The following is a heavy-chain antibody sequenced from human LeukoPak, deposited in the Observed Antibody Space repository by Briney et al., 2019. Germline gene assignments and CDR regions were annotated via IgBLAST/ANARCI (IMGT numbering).Heavy chain of an antibody. J-gene: IGHJ4*02. D-gene: IGHD6-13*01. Sequence: GGSLRLSCAASGFTFSSYAMHWVRQAPGKGLEWVANIDEDGREKNYVDSVKGRFTISRDNSKNTLYLQMNSLRAEDTAVYYCARDYLSSSWPYYWGQGTLVAVSS. CDR2: IDEDGREK. CDR1: GFTFSSYA. V-gene: IGHV3-7*01. CDR3: ARDYLSSSWPYY.